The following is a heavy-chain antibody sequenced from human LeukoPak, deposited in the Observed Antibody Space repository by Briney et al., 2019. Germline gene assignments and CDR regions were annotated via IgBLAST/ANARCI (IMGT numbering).Heavy chain of an antibody. CDR1: GFTFSNYD. CDR2: ISYDGNNK. CDR3: ARGNNVLMVTGCFDY. Sequence: GGSLRLSCAASGFTFSNYDMHWVRQAPGKGLEWVAVISYDGNNKDFADSVKGRFTISRDNSKNALYLQMNSLRAEDTAVYYCARGNNVLMVTGCFDYWGQGTLVTVSS. D-gene: IGHD2-21*02. J-gene: IGHJ4*02. V-gene: IGHV3-30-3*01.